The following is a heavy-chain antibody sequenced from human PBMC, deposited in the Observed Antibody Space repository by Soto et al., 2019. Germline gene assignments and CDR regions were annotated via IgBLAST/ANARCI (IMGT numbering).Heavy chain of an antibody. CDR2: ISSSSSYI. CDR1: GGTFSGYS. Sequence: GGSLRVSCGAAGGTFSGYSRNWVRQAPGKGLEWVSSISSSSSYIYYADSVKGRFTISRDNAKNSLYLQMNSLRAEDTAVYYCARDHRSSGSYWGQGTLVTVSS. D-gene: IGHD6-19*01. V-gene: IGHV3-21*01. CDR3: ARDHRSSGSY. J-gene: IGHJ4*02.